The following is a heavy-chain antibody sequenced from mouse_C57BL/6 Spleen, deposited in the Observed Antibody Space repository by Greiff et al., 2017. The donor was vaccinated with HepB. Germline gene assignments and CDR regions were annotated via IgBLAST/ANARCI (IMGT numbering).Heavy chain of an antibody. J-gene: IGHJ2*01. D-gene: IGHD2-3*01. Sequence: VQLKQSGAELAKPGASVKLSCKASGYTFTSYWMHWVKQRPGQGLEWIGYINPSSGYTKYNQKFKDKATLTADKSSSTAYMQLSSLTYEDSAVYYCAGYYEGKNFDYWGQGTTLTVSS. CDR2: INPSSGYT. CDR1: GYTFTSYW. CDR3: AGYYEGKNFDY. V-gene: IGHV1-7*01.